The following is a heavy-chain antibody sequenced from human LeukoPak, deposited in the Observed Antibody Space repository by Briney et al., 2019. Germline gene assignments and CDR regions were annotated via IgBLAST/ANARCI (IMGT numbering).Heavy chain of an antibody. Sequence: GGSLRLSCAASGFTFSSYSMKWVRQAPGKGLEWVSSISSSSSYIYYADSVKGRFTISRDNAKNSLYLQMNSLRAEDTAVYYCPRDDNIAVAGNHVYWGQGTLVTVSS. V-gene: IGHV3-21*01. J-gene: IGHJ4*02. CDR3: PRDDNIAVAGNHVY. D-gene: IGHD6-19*01. CDR1: GFTFSSYS. CDR2: ISSSSSYI.